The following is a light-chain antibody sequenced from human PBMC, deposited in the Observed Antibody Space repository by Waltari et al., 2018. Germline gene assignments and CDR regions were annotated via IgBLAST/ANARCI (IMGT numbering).Light chain of an antibody. V-gene: IGKV1-39*01. CDR3: QPNYDTPRT. Sequence: QMTQSPSSLSASVGDRVTITCRASQTIDYLSWYQHKPGEAPKLLIYETSTLQSGVPTRFSGSKFGTTFILTISSLQPEEFATYFCQPNYDTPRTFGQGTKVDIK. CDR1: QTIDY. J-gene: IGKJ2*02. CDR2: ETS.